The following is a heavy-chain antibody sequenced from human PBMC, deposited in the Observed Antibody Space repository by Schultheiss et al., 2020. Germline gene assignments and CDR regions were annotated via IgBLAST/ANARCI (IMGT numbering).Heavy chain of an antibody. CDR3: ASSEGELSPYDY. D-gene: IGHD3-16*02. CDR1: GYTFTSYD. CDR2: MNPNSGNS. J-gene: IGHJ4*02. V-gene: IGHV1-8*01. Sequence: ASVKVSCKASGYTFTSYDINWVRQATGQGLEWMGWMNPNSGNSGYAQKFQGRVTMTRNTSISTAYMELSSLRSEDTAVYYCASSEGELSPYDYWGTGTLVTVPS.